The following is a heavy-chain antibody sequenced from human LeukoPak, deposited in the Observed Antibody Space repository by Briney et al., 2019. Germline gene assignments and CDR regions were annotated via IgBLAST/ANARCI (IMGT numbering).Heavy chain of an antibody. Sequence: GGSLRLSCAASGFTFSSYAMSWVRQAPGKGLEWVSAISGSGGSTYYADSVKGRFTISRDNSKNTLYLQMNSLRAEGTAVYYRANIQAMVRGVTADYWGQGTLVTVSS. J-gene: IGHJ4*02. D-gene: IGHD3-10*01. V-gene: IGHV3-23*01. CDR2: ISGSGGST. CDR3: ANIQAMVRGVTADY. CDR1: GFTFSSYA.